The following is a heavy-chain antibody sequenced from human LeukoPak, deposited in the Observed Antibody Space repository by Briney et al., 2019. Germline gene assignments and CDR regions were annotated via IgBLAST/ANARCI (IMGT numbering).Heavy chain of an antibody. J-gene: IGHJ4*02. Sequence: GGSLRLSCVASRFTFSKYTMSWVRQAPGKGLEWVSGISGSGASTYSADFVKGRFTISRDTSKNTLYLQLKSLRAEDTAVYYCAKGGVSYTYYFDCWGQGTLVTVSS. CDR2: ISGSGAST. D-gene: IGHD2-8*01. CDR3: AKGGVSYTYYFDC. CDR1: RFTFSKYT. V-gene: IGHV3-23*01.